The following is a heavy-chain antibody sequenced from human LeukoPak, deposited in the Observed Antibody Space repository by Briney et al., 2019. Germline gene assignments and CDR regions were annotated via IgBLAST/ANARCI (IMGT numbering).Heavy chain of an antibody. CDR2: ISGSGGST. CDR3: AKDSASITIFGVVISSVY. J-gene: IGHJ4*02. CDR1: RFTFSSYA. D-gene: IGHD3-3*01. V-gene: IGHV3-23*01. Sequence: GGSLRLSCAASRFTFSSYAMSWVRQAPGKGLEWVSAISGSGGSTYYADSVKGRFTISRDNSKNTLYLQMNSLRAEDTAVYYCAKDSASITIFGVVISSVYWGQGTLVTVSS.